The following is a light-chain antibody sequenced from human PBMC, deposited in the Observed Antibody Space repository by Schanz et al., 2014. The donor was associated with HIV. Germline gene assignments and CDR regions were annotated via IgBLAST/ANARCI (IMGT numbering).Light chain of an antibody. CDR1: QSVLYSSNNKNF. V-gene: IGKV4-1*01. J-gene: IGKJ5*01. CDR3: QQYYRPPIT. CDR2: WAS. Sequence: DIVLTQSPDSLAVSLGERATINCKSSQSVLYSSNNKNFLAWYQQKPGQPPKLLIYWASTRESGVPDRFSGSGSGTEFTLTISSVQAEDVALYYCQQYYRPPITFGLGTRLEIK.